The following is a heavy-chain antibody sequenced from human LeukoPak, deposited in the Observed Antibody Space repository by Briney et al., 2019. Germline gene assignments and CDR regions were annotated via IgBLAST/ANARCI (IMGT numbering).Heavy chain of an antibody. V-gene: IGHV3-74*01. J-gene: IGHJ5*01. D-gene: IGHD3-10*01. CDR2: ISNDGTST. CDR1: GVTFSSHS. Sequence: GESLRLSCAASGVTFSSHSMHWVRQAPGKGLVWVSGISNDGTSTTYADSVKGRFTIPRDNAKNTLYLQMHSLRAEDTAVYSCARGWFGPDSCGQGTLVTVSS. CDR3: ARGWFGPDS.